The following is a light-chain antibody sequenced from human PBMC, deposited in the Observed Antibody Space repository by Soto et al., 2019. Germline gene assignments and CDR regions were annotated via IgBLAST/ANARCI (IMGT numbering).Light chain of an antibody. V-gene: IGLV2-14*01. CDR3: SSYTSSSTPYV. J-gene: IGLJ1*01. CDR2: DVT. CDR1: SSDIGAYDY. Sequence: QSVLTQPASVSGSPGQSITISCTGSSSDIGAYDYVSWYQQRPVKAPKLMIFDVTNRPSGVSDRFSGSKSGNTASLTISGLQTEDEADHYCSSYTSSSTPYVFGTGTKLTVL.